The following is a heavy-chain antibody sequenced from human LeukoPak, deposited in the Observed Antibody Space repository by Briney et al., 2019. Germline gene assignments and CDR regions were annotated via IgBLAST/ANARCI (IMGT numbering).Heavy chain of an antibody. V-gene: IGHV3-53*01. CDR3: VRGARSTFARFDL. CDR2: IYDGENT. J-gene: IGHJ4*02. Sequence: GSLRLSCAASEFRVTDHFMSWVRQAPGQGLEWVSLIYDGENTYYADSVKGRFTISRDHSRNILYLQMNSLRVEDSALYYCVRGARSTFARFDLWGQGTLVTVSS. D-gene: IGHD3-9*01. CDR1: EFRVTDHF.